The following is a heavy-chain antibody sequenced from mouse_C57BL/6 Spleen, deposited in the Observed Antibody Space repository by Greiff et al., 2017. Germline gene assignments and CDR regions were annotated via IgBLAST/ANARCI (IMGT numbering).Heavy chain of an antibody. J-gene: IGHJ1*03. CDR2: INPSTGGT. CDR3: ARSGYGSSYGYFDV. D-gene: IGHD1-1*01. Sequence: EVQLQQSGPELVKPGASVKISCKASGYSFTGYYMNWVKQSPEKSLEWVGEINPSTGGTTYNQKFKATATLTVDKSSSTAYMQRKGRTSEDSAVYYCARSGYGSSYGYFDVWGTGTTVTVSS. CDR1: GYSFTGYY. V-gene: IGHV1-42*01.